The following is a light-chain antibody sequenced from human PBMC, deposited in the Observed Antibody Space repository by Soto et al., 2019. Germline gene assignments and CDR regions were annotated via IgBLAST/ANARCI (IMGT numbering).Light chain of an antibody. V-gene: IGKV1-33*01. Sequence: DIQMTQSPSSLSASVGDRVTIACQSSHDVSWNLNWFQQKPGEAPKLLIYDASNLERVVPSRFRGSGSGTDFTLTISSRQPEDVATYYCQQDSSMLSFGGGTEVDLK. CDR1: HDVSWN. CDR2: DAS. CDR3: QQDSSMLS. J-gene: IGKJ4*01.